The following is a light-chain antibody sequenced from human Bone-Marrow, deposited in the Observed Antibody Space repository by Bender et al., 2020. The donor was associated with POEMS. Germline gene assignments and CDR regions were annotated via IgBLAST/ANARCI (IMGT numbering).Light chain of an antibody. CDR3: QAWDSRTFVK. J-gene: IGLJ2*01. CDR1: NVGGNS. CDR2: DDS. Sequence: SYVLTQPPSVSVAPGQTARITCGGHNVGGNSVHWYQQKPGQAPVLVVYDDSDRPSGIPERFSGSNSDNTATLTISGTQAMDEANYYCQAWDSRTFVKFGGGTKLTVL. V-gene: IGLV3-21*02.